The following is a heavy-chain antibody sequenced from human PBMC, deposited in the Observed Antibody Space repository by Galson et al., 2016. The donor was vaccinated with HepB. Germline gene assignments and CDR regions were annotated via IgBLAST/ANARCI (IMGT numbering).Heavy chain of an antibody. D-gene: IGHD1-26*01. CDR3: ARQGGEVVGATFSEYYMDV. V-gene: IGHV5-10-1*01. CDR2: ADPSDSYS. CDR1: GYTFTSYW. J-gene: IGHJ4*02. Sequence: QSGAEVKAPGESLRISCEGSGYTFTSYWISWVRQMPGKGLEWMGRADPSDSYSLYSPSFQGHVTISADKSISTAYLQWSSLKASDTAIYYCARQGGEVVGATFSEYYMDVWGQGTLVTVSS.